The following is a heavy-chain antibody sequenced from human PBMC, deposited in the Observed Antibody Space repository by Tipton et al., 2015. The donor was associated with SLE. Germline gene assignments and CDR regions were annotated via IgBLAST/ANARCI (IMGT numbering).Heavy chain of an antibody. CDR1: GYSISSGYY. J-gene: IGHJ4*02. CDR2: IYHSGSGST. D-gene: IGHD6-19*01. Sequence: TLSLTCAVSGYSISSGYYWGWIRQPPGKGLEWIGTIYHSGSGSTYYNPSLKSRVTISVDTSKNQFSLKLSSVTAADTAVYYCARVDSAWYLEYWGQGTLVTVSS. CDR3: ARVDSAWYLEY. V-gene: IGHV4-38-2*01.